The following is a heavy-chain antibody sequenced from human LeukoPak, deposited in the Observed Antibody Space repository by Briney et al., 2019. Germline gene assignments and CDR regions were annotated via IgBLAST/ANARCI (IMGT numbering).Heavy chain of an antibody. CDR1: GFTFSSYS. Sequence: GGSLRLSCAASGFTFSSYSMNWVRQAPGKGLEWVSSISSSSSFIYYADSVKGRFTISRDNAKNSLYLQMNSLRAEDTAVYYCAKSTGYGDYYYGMDVWGQGTTVTVSS. V-gene: IGHV3-21*04. J-gene: IGHJ6*02. D-gene: IGHD4-17*01. CDR3: AKSTGYGDYYYGMDV. CDR2: ISSSSSFI.